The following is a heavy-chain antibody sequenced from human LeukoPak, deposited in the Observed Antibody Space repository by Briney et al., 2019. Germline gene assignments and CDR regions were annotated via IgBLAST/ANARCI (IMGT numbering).Heavy chain of an antibody. J-gene: IGHJ6*03. Sequence: ASVKVSCKASGYTFTGYYMHRVRQAPGQGLEWMGWINPNSGGTNSAQKFQGRVTMTRDTSISTAYMELSRLRSDDTAVYYCARDSGIGTTYYYYYMDVWGKGTTVTVSS. D-gene: IGHD1-7*01. CDR2: INPNSGGT. V-gene: IGHV1-2*02. CDR1: GYTFTGYY. CDR3: ARDSGIGTTYYYYYMDV.